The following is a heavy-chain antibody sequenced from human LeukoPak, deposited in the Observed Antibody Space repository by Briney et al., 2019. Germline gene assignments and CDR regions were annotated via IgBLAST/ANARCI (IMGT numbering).Heavy chain of an antibody. D-gene: IGHD2-2*01. CDR1: GFTFSSYG. Sequence: GGSLRLSCAASGFTFSSYGMHWVRQAPGKGLEWVAVIWYDGSNKYYADSVKGRFTISRDNSKNTLYLQMNSLRAEDTAVYYCAKDGVGSYCSTSCYRGYNWFDPWGQGTLVTVSS. V-gene: IGHV3-33*06. CDR2: IWYDGSNK. J-gene: IGHJ5*02. CDR3: AKDGVGSYCSTSCYRGYNWFDP.